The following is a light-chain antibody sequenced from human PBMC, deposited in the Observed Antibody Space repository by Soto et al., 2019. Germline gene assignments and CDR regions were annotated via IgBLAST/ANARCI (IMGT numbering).Light chain of an antibody. J-gene: IGLJ1*01. CDR2: EVT. CDR1: NSDVGYYNY. Sequence: QSALTQPASVSGSPGQSITISCTGSNSDVGYYNYVSWYQQHPGKAPKLMSHEVTNRPSGVSNRFSGSKSGNTASLTISGLQAEDEADYYCSSYTSTTTYVFGTWTKVTVL. V-gene: IGLV2-14*01. CDR3: SSYTSTTTYV.